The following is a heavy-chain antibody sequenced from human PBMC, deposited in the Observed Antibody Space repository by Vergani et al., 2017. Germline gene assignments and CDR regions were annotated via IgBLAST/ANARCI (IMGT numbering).Heavy chain of an antibody. CDR3: ARDVGVVVPAADEHNYYYYYGMDV. Sequence: QVQLVQSGAEVKKPGASVKVSCKASGYTFTSYYMHWVRQAPGQGLEWMGIINPSGGSTSYAQKFQGRVTMTRDTSTSTVYMELSSLRSEDTAVYYCARDVGVVVPAADEHNYYYYYGMDVWGQGTTVTVSS. D-gene: IGHD2-2*01. V-gene: IGHV1-46*03. CDR2: INPSGGST. J-gene: IGHJ6*02. CDR1: GYTFTSYY.